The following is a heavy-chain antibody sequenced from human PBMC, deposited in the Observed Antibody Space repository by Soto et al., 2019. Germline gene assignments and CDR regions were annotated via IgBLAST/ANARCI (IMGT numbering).Heavy chain of an antibody. CDR2: ISGSGGTT. CDR1: GFTFSSYA. D-gene: IGHD3-9*01. CDR3: AKDRSYYEICAGCVRGSGLDC. J-gene: IGHJ6*02. V-gene: IGHV3-23*01. Sequence: GGSLRLSCAASGFTFSSYAMSWVRQAPGKGLEWVFAISGSGGTTYYADSVKGRFTISRDNSRNALYLRMNSLRDEDTAVYNCAKDRSYYEICAGCVRGSGLDCWGQGTRVTVSS.